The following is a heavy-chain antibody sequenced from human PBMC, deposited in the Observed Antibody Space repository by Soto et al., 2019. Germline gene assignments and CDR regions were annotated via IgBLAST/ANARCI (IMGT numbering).Heavy chain of an antibody. CDR1: GGTFSRHV. J-gene: IGHJ6*02. V-gene: IGHV1-69*13. CDR3: AICVGIATNFYYYYAMDV. D-gene: IGHD2-21*01. Sequence: GASVKVFCKASGGTFSRHVISWTRQAPGQGLEWIGGIIPIFGTSKYAQKFQDRVTITADESTDTAYMEITSLRSDDSAVYYCAICVGIATNFYYYYAMDVWGHGTTVTVSS. CDR2: IIPIFGTS.